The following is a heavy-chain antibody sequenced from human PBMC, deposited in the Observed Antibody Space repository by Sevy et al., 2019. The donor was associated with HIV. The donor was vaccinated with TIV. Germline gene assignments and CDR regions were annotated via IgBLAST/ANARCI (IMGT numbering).Heavy chain of an antibody. V-gene: IGHV4-39*01. D-gene: IGHD6-13*01. Sequence: SETLSLTCTVSGGSIRTSSYFWGWIRQPPGKGLEWIGSIYYSGSTYYNPSLESRLTISVDTSKNQFSLKLSSVTAADTAVYFCARLEDCIAAAGITYWGQGTLVTVSS. CDR2: IYYSGST. J-gene: IGHJ4*02. CDR3: ARLEDCIAAAGITY. CDR1: GGSIRTSSYF.